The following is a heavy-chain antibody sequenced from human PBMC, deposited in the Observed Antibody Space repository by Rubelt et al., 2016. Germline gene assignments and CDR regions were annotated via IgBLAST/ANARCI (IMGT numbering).Heavy chain of an antibody. D-gene: IGHD3-10*01. Sequence: LRLSCAVSGFTFSNYAMHWVRQAPGKGLEWVALISDEGSSPYYGNSVKGRFTISRDKSNNTLYLQMNGLKTEDTAVYYCARAGMRHNLFDPWGQGTLVTVSS. V-gene: IGHV3-30*04. CDR1: GFTFSNYA. J-gene: IGHJ5*02. CDR3: ARAGMRHNLFDP. CDR2: ISDEGSSP.